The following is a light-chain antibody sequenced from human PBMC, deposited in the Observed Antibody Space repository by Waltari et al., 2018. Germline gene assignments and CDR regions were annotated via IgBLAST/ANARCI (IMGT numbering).Light chain of an antibody. CDR2: DVS. CDR1: SRDIGRYAI. J-gene: IGLJ3*02. CDR3: CSYAGNYVWV. Sequence: QSALTQPAAVSGSPGQSVTLSCTGSSRDIGRYAIVYWYQQHPGNVPKLVISDVSKRPSGVSDRFSGSKSGDTASLTISGLQFEDEADYYCCSYAGNYVWVFGGGTRLTVL. V-gene: IGLV2-23*02.